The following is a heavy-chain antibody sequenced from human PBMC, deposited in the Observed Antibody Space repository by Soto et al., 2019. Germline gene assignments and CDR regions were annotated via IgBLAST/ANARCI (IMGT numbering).Heavy chain of an antibody. CDR3: AKGGAIVAAGTRVYLYNAMDV. J-gene: IGHJ6*02. Sequence: ASVKVSCKASGYTFTGYYVHWVRQAPGQGLEWMGWINPNSGDTYLAQRFQGRVTMNRDTSIGTAYMELRGLTSDDAAEYYCAKGGAIVAAGTRVYLYNAMDVWGQGTTVTVSS. V-gene: IGHV1-2*02. CDR2: INPNSGDT. D-gene: IGHD1-26*01. CDR1: GYTFTGYY.